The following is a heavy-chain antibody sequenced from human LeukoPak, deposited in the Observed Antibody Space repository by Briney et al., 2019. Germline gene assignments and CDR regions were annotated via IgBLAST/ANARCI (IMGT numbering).Heavy chain of an antibody. Sequence: PGGSLRLSCLVSGVSLSSYGMHWVRQAPGKGLEWLAWLPYDGSYNLTAASLKGRFAISIDISTNTLYLDMDSLTAEDTAVYYCAAAGLGVAHWIDSWGQGTLVTVSS. J-gene: IGHJ5*01. CDR1: GVSLSSYG. CDR3: AAAGLGVAHWIDS. V-gene: IGHV3-30*02. D-gene: IGHD2-15*01. CDR2: LPYDGSYN.